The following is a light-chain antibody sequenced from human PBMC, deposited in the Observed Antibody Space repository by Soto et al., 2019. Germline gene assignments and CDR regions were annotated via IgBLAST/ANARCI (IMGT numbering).Light chain of an antibody. Sequence: EIVLTQSPGTLSLSPGERATLSCMASQTISSSFLAWYQQKPGQAPRLLIYHASRRAPGIPDRFSGSGSWTDFTLTISRLEPEDFAVYYCHQFGSSPLDTFGPGTKVEIK. V-gene: IGKV3-20*01. CDR2: HAS. CDR1: QTISSSF. CDR3: HQFGSSPLDT. J-gene: IGKJ3*01.